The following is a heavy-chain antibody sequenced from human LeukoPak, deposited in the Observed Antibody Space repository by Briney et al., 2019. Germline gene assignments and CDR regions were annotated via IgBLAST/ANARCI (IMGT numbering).Heavy chain of an antibody. CDR3: ARRRKAYDSSGYYLYYFDY. CDR2: IDPSDSYT. D-gene: IGHD3-22*01. J-gene: IGHJ4*02. Sequence: GESLKISCKGSGYSFTSYWISWVRQMPGKGLEWMGRIDPSDSYTNYSPSFQCHVTIPADKSISTAYLQWSSLKASDTAMYYCARRRKAYDSSGYYLYYFDYWGQGTLVTVSS. CDR1: GYSFTSYW. V-gene: IGHV5-10-1*01.